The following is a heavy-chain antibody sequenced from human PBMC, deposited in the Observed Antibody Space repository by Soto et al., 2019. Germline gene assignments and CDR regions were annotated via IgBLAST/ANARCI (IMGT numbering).Heavy chain of an antibody. D-gene: IGHD2-2*03. CDR1: GFAFGSSE. Sequence: LRLSCAASGFAFGSSEMNWFRQAPGKGLEWVAYITSTGGSISYADSVKGRFTISRDNAKSSLYLQMNSLRAEDTALYYCALGYYYYGIDVWGQGATVTVSS. V-gene: IGHV3-48*03. CDR3: ALGYYYYGIDV. J-gene: IGHJ6*02. CDR2: ITSTGGSI.